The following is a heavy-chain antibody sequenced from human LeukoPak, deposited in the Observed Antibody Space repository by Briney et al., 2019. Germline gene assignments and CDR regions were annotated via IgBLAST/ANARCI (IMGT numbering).Heavy chain of an antibody. V-gene: IGHV3-23*01. CDR1: GFTLNTYD. D-gene: IGHD1-1*01. CDR3: VKGNWLDN. CDR2: ISISGDDT. Sequence: GGSLRLSCTVSGFTLNTYDMTSVRQAPGKGLAWVSGISISGDDTYYADSVKGRFTVSRDNSKNTLYLQMNSLRVDDTAVYYCVKGNWLDNWGQGALVTVAS. J-gene: IGHJ1*01.